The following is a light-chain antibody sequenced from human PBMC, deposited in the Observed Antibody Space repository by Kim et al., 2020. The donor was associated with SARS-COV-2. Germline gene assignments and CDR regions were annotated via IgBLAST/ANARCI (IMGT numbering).Light chain of an antibody. CDR2: DIS. J-gene: IGLJ1*01. CDR1: TSDIGGYKY. CDR3: SSYADGNRYV. Sequence: STISCTGTTSDIGGYKYVSLYQQHPGKAPKLLIFDISERPSGISNRFSGSKSGNTASLTISSLQAEDEADYYCSSYADGNRYVFGTGTKVTVL. V-gene: IGLV2-14*03.